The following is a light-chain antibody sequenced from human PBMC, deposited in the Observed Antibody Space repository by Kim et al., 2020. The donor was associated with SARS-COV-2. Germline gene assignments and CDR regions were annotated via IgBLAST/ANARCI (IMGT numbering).Light chain of an antibody. Sequence: QSALTQPASVSGSPGQSITISCTGTSSDVGGYNYVSWYQQYPSKAPKLMIYDVFKRPSGVSNRFSGSKSGNTASLTISGLQAEDEADYYCTSYRSSGYVFGTGTKVTVL. CDR2: DVF. CDR1: SSDVGGYNY. J-gene: IGLJ1*01. V-gene: IGLV2-14*03. CDR3: TSYRSSGYV.